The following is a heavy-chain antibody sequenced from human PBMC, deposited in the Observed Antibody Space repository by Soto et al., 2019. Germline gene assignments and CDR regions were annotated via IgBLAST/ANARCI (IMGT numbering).Heavy chain of an antibody. J-gene: IGHJ3*02. D-gene: IGHD6-19*01. V-gene: IGHV1-46*01. CDR1: GYTLINYY. Sequence: QVQLVQSGAEVKKPGASVKVSCKASGYTLINYYMHWVRQAPGKGLEWMGIINPNGGSTTYAQKFQGRVTLTRDTSTNTVNMELSSLRSEDTAVYYCAREKWLVRRNDPFDIWGQGTMVTVSS. CDR3: AREKWLVRRNDPFDI. CDR2: INPNGGST.